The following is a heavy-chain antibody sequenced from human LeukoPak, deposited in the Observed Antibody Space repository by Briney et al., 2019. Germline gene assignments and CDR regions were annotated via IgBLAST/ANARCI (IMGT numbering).Heavy chain of an antibody. Sequence: GTSLRLSCAASGFTFSAYGMRWVRQSPGTGLEWVAVISYDGSNKYYADSVKGRFTISRDNAKNSLYLQMNSLRAEDTAVYYCARAYSSPNWFDPWGQGTLVTVSS. CDR2: ISYDGSNK. CDR3: ARAYSSPNWFDP. J-gene: IGHJ5*02. V-gene: IGHV3-33*05. D-gene: IGHD6-13*01. CDR1: GFTFSAYG.